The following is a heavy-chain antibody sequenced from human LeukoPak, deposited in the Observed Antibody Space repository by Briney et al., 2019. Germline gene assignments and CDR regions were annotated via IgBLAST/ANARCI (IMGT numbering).Heavy chain of an antibody. V-gene: IGHV3-23*01. D-gene: IGHD6-13*01. J-gene: IGHJ4*02. Sequence: PGGSLRLSCAASGFTFNNYAMNWVRQAPGKGLEWVSGISGFGSSTYYAPSVKGRLTISRDNFGNMLYLHLDSLRVEDTAIYYCARRSGSSWSSFDYWGQGALVTVSS. CDR2: ISGFGSST. CDR1: GFTFNNYA. CDR3: ARRSGSSWSSFDY.